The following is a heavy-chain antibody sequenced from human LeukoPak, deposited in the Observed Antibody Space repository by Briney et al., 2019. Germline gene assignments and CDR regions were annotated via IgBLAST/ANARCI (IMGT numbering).Heavy chain of an antibody. D-gene: IGHD3-9*01. V-gene: IGHV1-24*01. J-gene: IGHJ6*02. CDR1: GYTLTELS. CDR2: FDPEDGET. CDR3: ATGPSYDILRDYYYYYGMDV. Sequence: ASVKVSCKVSGYTLTELSMHWVRQAPGKGLVWMGGFDPEDGETIYAQKFQGRVTMTEDTSTDTAYMELSSLRSEDTAVYYCATGPSYDILRDYYYYYGMDVWGQGTTVTVSS.